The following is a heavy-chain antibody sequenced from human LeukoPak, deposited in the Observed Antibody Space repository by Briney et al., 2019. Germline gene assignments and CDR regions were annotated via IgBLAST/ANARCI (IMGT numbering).Heavy chain of an antibody. V-gene: IGHV3-23*01. CDR3: ARAGSRDCSSTSCWLD. D-gene: IGHD2-2*01. Sequence: GGSLRLTCAASGFTFSTYALSWVRQAPGKGLEWISTIISRGDTAYYADSVTGRFTISRDNSKNTLYLQMNSLRAEDTAVYYCARAGSRDCSSTSCWLDWGQGTLVTVSS. CDR2: IISRGDTA. J-gene: IGHJ4*02. CDR1: GFTFSTYA.